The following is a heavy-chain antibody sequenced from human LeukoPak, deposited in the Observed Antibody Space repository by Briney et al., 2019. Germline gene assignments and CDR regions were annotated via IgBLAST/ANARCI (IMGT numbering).Heavy chain of an antibody. CDR3: ASRLKGFDY. V-gene: IGHV1-69*13. Sequence: SVKVSCKASGGTFSSYAISWVRQATAQGLEWMGGIIPIFGTANYAQKFQGRVTITADESTSTAYMELSSLRSEDTAVYYWASRLKGFDYWGQGTLVTVSS. CDR2: IIPIFGTA. D-gene: IGHD5/OR15-5a*01. J-gene: IGHJ4*02. CDR1: GGTFSSYA.